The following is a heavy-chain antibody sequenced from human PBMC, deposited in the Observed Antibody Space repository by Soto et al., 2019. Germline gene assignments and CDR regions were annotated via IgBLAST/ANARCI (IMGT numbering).Heavy chain of an antibody. CDR3: ARGGGGRFGHYVLGY. J-gene: IGHJ4*02. D-gene: IGHD4-17*01. V-gene: IGHV1-46*03. CDR1: GYTFTSYY. Sequence: QVQLVQSGAEVKKPGASVKVSCKASGYTFTSYYMHWVRQAPGQGLEWMGIINPSGGSTSYAQKFQGRVTITRDTSTSTVYMELSSLRSEDTAVYYCARGGGGRFGHYVLGYWGQGTLVTVSS. CDR2: INPSGGST.